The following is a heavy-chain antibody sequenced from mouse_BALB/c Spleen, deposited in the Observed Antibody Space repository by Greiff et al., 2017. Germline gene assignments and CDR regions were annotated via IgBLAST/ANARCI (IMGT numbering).Heavy chain of an antibody. CDR1: GFAFSSYD. CDR2: ISSGGGST. Sequence: EVKVEESGGGLVKPGGSLKLSCAASGFAFSSYDMSWVRQTPEKRLEWVAYISSGGGSTYYPDTVKGRFTISRDNAKNTLYLQMSSLKSEDTAMYYCASLYDGYFPFAYWGQGTLVTVSA. J-gene: IGHJ3*01. V-gene: IGHV5-12-1*01. CDR3: ASLYDGYFPFAY. D-gene: IGHD2-3*01.